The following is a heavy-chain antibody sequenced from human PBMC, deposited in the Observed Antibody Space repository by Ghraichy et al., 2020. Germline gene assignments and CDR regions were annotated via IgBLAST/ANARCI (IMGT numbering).Heavy chain of an antibody. CDR1: GYSISSGYY. J-gene: IGHJ4*02. D-gene: IGHD3-22*01. Sequence: SQTLSLTCAVSGYSISSGYYWGWIRQPPGQGLEWIGIINHSGSTHYNPSLKSRVSISVDTSKNQFSLKLSSVTAADTAVYYCARDHYYDSSPWFEYWGQGTLVTVSS. CDR3: ARDHYYDSSPWFEY. CDR2: INHSGST. V-gene: IGHV4-38-2*02.